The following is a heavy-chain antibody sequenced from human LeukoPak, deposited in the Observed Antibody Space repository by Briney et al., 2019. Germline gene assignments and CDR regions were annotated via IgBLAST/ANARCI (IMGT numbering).Heavy chain of an antibody. CDR3: ARAKDIVVVPAHFDI. Sequence: SETLSLTCTVSGGSISSYYWSWIRQPPGKGLEWIGHIYYSGSTNYNPSLKSRVTISVDTSKNQFSLELSSVTAADTAVYYCARAKDIVVVPAHFDIWGQGTMVTVSS. D-gene: IGHD2-2*01. J-gene: IGHJ3*02. V-gene: IGHV4-59*01. CDR2: IYYSGST. CDR1: GGSISSYY.